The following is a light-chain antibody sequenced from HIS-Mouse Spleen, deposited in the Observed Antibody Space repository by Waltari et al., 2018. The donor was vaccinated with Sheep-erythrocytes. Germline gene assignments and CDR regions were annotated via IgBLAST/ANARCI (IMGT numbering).Light chain of an antibody. CDR1: SSDVGRHDS. Sequence: QSALTQPASVSGSPGQSITLSCTGTSSDVGRHDSVSLYQQHPGKAPKLRIYEGSKRPSGVSNRFSGSKSGNTASLTISGLQAEDEADYYCCSYAGSSTPWVFGGGTKLTVL. J-gene: IGLJ3*02. CDR3: CSYAGSSTPWV. CDR2: EGS. V-gene: IGLV2-23*01.